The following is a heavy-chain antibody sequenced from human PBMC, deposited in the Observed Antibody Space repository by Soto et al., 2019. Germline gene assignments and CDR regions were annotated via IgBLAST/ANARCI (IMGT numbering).Heavy chain of an antibody. CDR2: ISYDGSNK. V-gene: IGHV3-30-3*01. CDR3: ARDVGDEAVDY. J-gene: IGHJ4*02. Sequence: QVQLVESGGGVVQPGRSLRLSCAASGFTFSSYAMHWVRQAPGKGLEWVAVISYDGSNKYYADSVKGRFTISRDNSKNTLYLQMNSLRAEETAVYYCARDVGDEAVDYWGQGTLVTVSS. CDR1: GFTFSSYA. D-gene: IGHD2-15*01.